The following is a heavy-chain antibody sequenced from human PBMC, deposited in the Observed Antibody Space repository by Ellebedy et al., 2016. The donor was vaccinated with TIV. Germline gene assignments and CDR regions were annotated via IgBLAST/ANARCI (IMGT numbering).Heavy chain of an antibody. Sequence: PGGSLRLSCAASGFTFSNYAMTWVRQAPGKGLEWVSTISGSGTNTHYTDSLRGRFTISRDNSKNTLYLQMDSLRAEDTAVYYCARTDWGSGGFYGLDVWGQGTTVTVSS. V-gene: IGHV3-23*01. CDR1: GFTFSNYA. J-gene: IGHJ6*02. D-gene: IGHD7-27*01. CDR3: ARTDWGSGGFYGLDV. CDR2: ISGSGTNT.